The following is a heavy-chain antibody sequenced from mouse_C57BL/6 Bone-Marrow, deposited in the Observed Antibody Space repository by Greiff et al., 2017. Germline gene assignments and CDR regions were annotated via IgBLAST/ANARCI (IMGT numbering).Heavy chain of an antibody. CDR2: IDPENGDT. CDR1: GFNIKDDY. CDR3: TPIYYDAMDY. Sequence: VQLQQSGAELVRPGASVKLSCTASGFNIKDDYMHWVKQRPEQGLEWIGGIDPENGDTEYASKFQGKATITADTSSNTAYLQLSSLTSEDTAVYYCTPIYYDAMDYWGQGTSVTVSS. V-gene: IGHV14-4*01. D-gene: IGHD2-1*01. J-gene: IGHJ4*01.